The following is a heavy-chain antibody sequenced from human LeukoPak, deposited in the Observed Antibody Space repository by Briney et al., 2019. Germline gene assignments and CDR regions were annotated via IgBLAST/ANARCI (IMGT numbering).Heavy chain of an antibody. J-gene: IGHJ4*02. CDR2: ISASGGST. CDR3: GKDKRGESPHSFAS. V-gene: IGHV3-23*01. CDR1: GFTFSSSA. D-gene: IGHD3-16*01. Sequence: PGGSLRLSCAASGFTFSSSAMSWVRQVPGKGLEWVSGISASGGSTSYADSVRGRFTISRDNSKNTLYVQMNSLRDEDTAVYYCGKDKRGESPHSFASWGQGTLVTVSS.